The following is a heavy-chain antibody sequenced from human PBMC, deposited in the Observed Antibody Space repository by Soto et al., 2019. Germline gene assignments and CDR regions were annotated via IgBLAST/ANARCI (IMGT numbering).Heavy chain of an antibody. J-gene: IGHJ1*01. CDR1: RCTLTELS. V-gene: IGHV1-24*01. Sequence: ASAKVSCKDXRCTLTELSMHSVRRYTGKWLEWMVGFDPEDGETIYAQKFQGRVTMTEDTSTDTAYMELSSLRSEDTAVYYCATVAYYDSSGYYTPEYFQHWGQGTLVTVSS. CDR3: ATVAYYDSSGYYTPEYFQH. D-gene: IGHD3-22*01. CDR2: FDPEDGET.